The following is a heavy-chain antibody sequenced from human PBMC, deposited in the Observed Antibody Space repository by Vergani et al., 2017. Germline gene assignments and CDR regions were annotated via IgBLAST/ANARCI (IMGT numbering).Heavy chain of an antibody. CDR2: IYSGGST. J-gene: IGHJ6*02. D-gene: IGHD2-2*01. Sequence: EVQLVESGGGLVQPGVSLRLSCAASGFTVSSNYMSWVRQAPGKGLEWVSVIYSGGSTYYADSVKGRFTISRDNSKNTLYLQMNSLRAEDTAVYYCARAYCSSTSCHPYYYGMDVWGQGTTVTVSS. CDR1: GFTVSSNY. CDR3: ARAYCSSTSCHPYYYGMDV. V-gene: IGHV3-66*02.